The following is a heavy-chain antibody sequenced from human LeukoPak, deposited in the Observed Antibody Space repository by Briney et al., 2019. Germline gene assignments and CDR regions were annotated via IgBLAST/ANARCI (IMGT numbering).Heavy chain of an antibody. J-gene: IGHJ4*02. CDR2: ICYSGST. V-gene: IGHV4-59*01. CDR3: ARTGSTVTMLYPFDH. Sequence: PSETLSLTCTVSGGSIRSYYWSWIRQPPGKGLEWIWYICYSGSTNYNPSLKSRVSISVDTSKNQFSLKLSSVTAADTAVYYCARTGSTVTMLYPFDHWGQGTLVTVSS. CDR1: GGSIRSYY. D-gene: IGHD4-17*01.